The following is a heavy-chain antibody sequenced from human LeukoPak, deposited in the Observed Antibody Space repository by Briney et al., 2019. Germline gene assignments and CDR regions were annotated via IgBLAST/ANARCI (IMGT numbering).Heavy chain of an antibody. CDR2: MNPNSGNT. J-gene: IGHJ3*02. CDR3: ASGLTIFGVVIIEVHDAFDT. D-gene: IGHD3-3*01. CDR1: GYTFTSYD. V-gene: IGHV1-8*01. Sequence: GASVKVSCKASGYTFTSYDINWVRQATGQGLEWMGWMNPNSGNTGYAQKFQGRVTMTRNTSISTAYMELSSLRSEDTAVYYRASGLTIFGVVIIEVHDAFDTWGQGTMVTVSS.